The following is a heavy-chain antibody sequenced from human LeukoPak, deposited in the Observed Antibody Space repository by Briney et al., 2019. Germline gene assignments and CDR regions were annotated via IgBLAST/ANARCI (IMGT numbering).Heavy chain of an antibody. D-gene: IGHD3-22*01. CDR3: ARGLTDYYDSSGYGWFDP. J-gene: IGHJ5*02. V-gene: IGHV4-34*01. CDR1: GGSFSGYY. CDR2: INHSGST. Sequence: SETLSLTCAVYGGSFSGYYWSWVRQPPGKGLEWIGEINHSGSTKYNPSLKSRVTISVDTSKNQFSLKLSSVTAADTAVYYCARGLTDYYDSSGYGWFDPWGQGTLVTVSS.